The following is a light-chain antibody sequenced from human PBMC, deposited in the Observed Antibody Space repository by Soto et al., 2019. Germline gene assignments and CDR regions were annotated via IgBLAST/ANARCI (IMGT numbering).Light chain of an antibody. CDR1: QSISRT. J-gene: IGKJ1*01. CDR3: LQYGNSPET. V-gene: IGKV3-20*01. Sequence: EIVLTQSPDTLSVSPGERATLSCRASQSISRTLAWYQQKSGQPPRLLIYGASSRATGIPDRFSGSGSGTDFTLTISRLEPEDLAVYYCLQYGNSPETFGQGTKVDI. CDR2: GAS.